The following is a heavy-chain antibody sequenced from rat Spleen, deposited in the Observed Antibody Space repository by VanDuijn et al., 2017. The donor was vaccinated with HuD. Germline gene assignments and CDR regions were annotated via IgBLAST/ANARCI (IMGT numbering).Heavy chain of an antibody. V-gene: IGHV3-1*01. D-gene: IGHD1-6*01. J-gene: IGHJ3*01. CDR2: ISYRDIT. CDR3: ARTMYSTDYFYVPFAY. CDR1: GYSITSNY. Sequence: EVQLQESGPGLVKPSQSLSLTCSVTGYSITSNYWGWIRKFPGNKMEWIGHISYRDITSYNPSLKSRISITRDTSKNQFFLQLNSVTSEDTATYYCARTMYSTDYFYVPFAYWGQGTLVTVSS.